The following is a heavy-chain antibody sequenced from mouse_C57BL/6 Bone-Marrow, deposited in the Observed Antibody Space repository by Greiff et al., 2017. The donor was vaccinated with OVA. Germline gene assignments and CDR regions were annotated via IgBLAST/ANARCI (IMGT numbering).Heavy chain of an antibody. CDR1: GYTFTDYN. Sequence: VHVKQSGPELVKPGASVKMSCKASGYTFTDYNMHWVKQSHGKSLEWIGYINPNNGGTSYNQKFKGKATLTVNKSSSTAYMELRSLTSEDSAVYYCASWDYGSSYFSYWGQGTLVTVSA. CDR3: ASWDYGSSYFSY. V-gene: IGHV1-22*01. J-gene: IGHJ3*01. CDR2: INPNNGGT. D-gene: IGHD1-1*01.